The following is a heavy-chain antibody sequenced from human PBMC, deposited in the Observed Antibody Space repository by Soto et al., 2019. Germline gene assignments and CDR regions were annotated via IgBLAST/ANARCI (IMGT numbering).Heavy chain of an antibody. CDR3: TGGWYSRDY. J-gene: IGHJ4*02. D-gene: IGHD6-19*01. V-gene: IGHV3-9*01. Sequence: DVQLVESGGGLVQPGRSLRLSCAASGFTFDDYAMHWVRQAPGKGLEWVSGISWNSGSIGYADSVKGRFTISRDNAKNSLYLQMNSLRAEDTALYYCTGGWYSRDYWGQGTLVTVSS. CDR1: GFTFDDYA. CDR2: ISWNSGSI.